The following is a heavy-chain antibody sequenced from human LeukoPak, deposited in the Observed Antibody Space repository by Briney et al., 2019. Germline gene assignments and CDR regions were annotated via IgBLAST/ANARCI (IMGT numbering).Heavy chain of an antibody. V-gene: IGHV1-2*02. D-gene: IGHD3-10*01. J-gene: IGHJ4*02. Sequence: ASVKVSCKASGYTFTGYYMHWVRQAPGQGLEWMGWINPNSGGTNYAQKFQGRVTMTRDTSISTAYMELSSLRSEDTAVYYCAAYLWFGGPYFDYWGQGTLGTVSS. CDR3: AAYLWFGGPYFDY. CDR1: GYTFTGYY. CDR2: INPNSGGT.